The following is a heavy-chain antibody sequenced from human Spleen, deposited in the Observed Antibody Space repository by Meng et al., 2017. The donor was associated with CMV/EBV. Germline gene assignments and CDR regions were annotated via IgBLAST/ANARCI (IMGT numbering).Heavy chain of an antibody. CDR3: ARGYSSNWYYIDY. CDR2: INPRDGTT. J-gene: IGHJ4*02. D-gene: IGHD6-13*01. Sequence: CKTSGYTFTNHYIHWVRQAPGQGLEWMGIINPRDGTTSYAQKFHGRVTMTRDTSTSTVYMEPSSLRSEDTAVYYCARGYSSNWYYIDYWGQGTLVTVSS. CDR1: GYTFTNHY. V-gene: IGHV1-46*01.